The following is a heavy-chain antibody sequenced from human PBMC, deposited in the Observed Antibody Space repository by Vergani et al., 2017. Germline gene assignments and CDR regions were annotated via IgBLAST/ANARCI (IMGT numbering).Heavy chain of an antibody. D-gene: IGHD6-13*01. J-gene: IGHJ6*02. CDR2: FFTGGGT. Sequence: QVQLQESGPGLVRLSQTLSLTCTVSGGSTSSCSYYWSWFRQPAGKGLEWIGRFFTGGGTSYNPSLKSRVTISVDTSKNQFSLPLSSVTAADPAVYYCARDPLYSTTWPFLLLDMDVWGQGTTVTVSS. CDR1: GGSTSSCSYY. V-gene: IGHV4-61*02. CDR3: ARDPLYSTTWPFLLLDMDV.